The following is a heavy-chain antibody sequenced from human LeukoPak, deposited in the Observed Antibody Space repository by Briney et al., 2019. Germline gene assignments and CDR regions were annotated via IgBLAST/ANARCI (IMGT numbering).Heavy chain of an antibody. V-gene: IGHV1-69*13. CDR2: IIPIFGTA. CDR1: GGTFSSYA. J-gene: IGHJ5*02. Sequence: SVKVSCKASGGTFSSYAISWVRQAPGQGLERMGGIIPIFGTANYAQKFQGRVTITADESTSTAYMELSSLRSEDTAVYYCATTIGYCSSTSCYTAGWFDPWGQGTLVTVSS. D-gene: IGHD2-2*02. CDR3: ATTIGYCSSTSCYTAGWFDP.